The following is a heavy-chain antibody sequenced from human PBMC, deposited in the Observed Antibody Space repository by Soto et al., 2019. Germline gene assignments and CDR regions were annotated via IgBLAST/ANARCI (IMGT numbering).Heavy chain of an antibody. V-gene: IGHV5-51*01. Sequence: GESLKISCKGSGYSFTSYWICWVRQMPGKGLDWMGIIYPGDSDTRYSPSFQGQVTISADKSISTAYLQWSSLKASDTAMYYCARTAAAGKYYSGMDVWGQGTTVTVSS. CDR2: IYPGDSDT. D-gene: IGHD6-13*01. CDR1: GYSFTSYW. CDR3: ARTAAAGKYYSGMDV. J-gene: IGHJ6*02.